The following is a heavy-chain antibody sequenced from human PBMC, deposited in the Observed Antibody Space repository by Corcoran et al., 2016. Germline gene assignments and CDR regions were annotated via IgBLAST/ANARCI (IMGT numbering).Heavy chain of an antibody. Sequence: QVQLQESGPGLVKPSGTLSLTCAVSGGSIRSSNWWSWVRQPPGKGLEWIGEIYHRGSTNYNPTLKSRVTISVDKSKNQFSLKLSSVTAADTAVYYCASRLHYYGSGSGVSGSDVWGQGTTVTVSS. D-gene: IGHD3-10*01. V-gene: IGHV4-4*02. J-gene: IGHJ6*02. CDR3: ASRLHYYGSGSGVSGSDV. CDR2: IYHRGST. CDR1: GGSIRSSNW.